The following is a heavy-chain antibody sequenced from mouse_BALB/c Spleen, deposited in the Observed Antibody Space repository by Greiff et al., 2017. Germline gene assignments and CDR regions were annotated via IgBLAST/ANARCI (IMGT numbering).Heavy chain of an antibody. CDR1: GFTFSSYG. J-gene: IGHJ4*01. V-gene: IGHV5-6*01. CDR2: ISSGGSYT. Sequence: EVNVVESGGDLVKPGGSLKLSCAASGFTFSSYGMSWVRQTPDKRLEWVATISSGGSYTYYPDSVKGRFTISRDNAKNTLYLQMSSLKSEDTAMYYCARQLTGTAMDYWGQGTSVTVSS. D-gene: IGHD4-1*01. CDR3: ARQLTGTAMDY.